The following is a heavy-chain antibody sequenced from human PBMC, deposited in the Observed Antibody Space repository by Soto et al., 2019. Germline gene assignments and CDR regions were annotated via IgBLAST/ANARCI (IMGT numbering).Heavy chain of an antibody. CDR3: ARVERGTATTVVDAFDI. CDR1: GGSVSSGSYY. Sequence: QVQLQQWGAGLLKPSETLSLTCAVYGGSVSSGSYYWSWIRQPPGKGLEWIGEMSHSGGTHFNPSLERRVTIAVGTSKNQLSLKMSFVTAADTALYYCARVERGTATTVVDAFDIWGPGTMVTVSS. CDR2: MSHSGGT. D-gene: IGHD1-1*01. J-gene: IGHJ3*02. V-gene: IGHV4-34*01.